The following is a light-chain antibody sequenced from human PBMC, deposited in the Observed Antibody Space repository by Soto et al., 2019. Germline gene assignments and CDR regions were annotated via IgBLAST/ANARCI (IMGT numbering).Light chain of an antibody. CDR3: QQYNNWWT. CDR1: QSVSNN. J-gene: IGKJ1*01. CDR2: GAS. V-gene: IGKV3-15*01. Sequence: EIVMTQSPATLSASPGERATLSCRASQSVSNNLAWYHQKPGQAPRLLSYGASTRATGIPARFSGSGSGTEFTPTISSLQPEDFAVYYCQQYNNWWTFGQGTKVEIK.